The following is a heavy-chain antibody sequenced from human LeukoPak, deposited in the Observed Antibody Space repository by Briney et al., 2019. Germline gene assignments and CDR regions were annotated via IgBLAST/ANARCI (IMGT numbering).Heavy chain of an antibody. CDR3: ANLWFGDAFDI. CDR2: INPNSGGS. J-gene: IGHJ3*02. V-gene: IGHV1-2*02. D-gene: IGHD3-10*01. CDR1: GYTFTGYY. Sequence: GASVKVSCKASGYTFTGYYMHWVRQAPGQGLEWMGWINPNSGGSNYAQKFQGRVTMTRDTSISTAYMELCRLRSDDTAVYYCANLWFGDAFDIWGQGTMVTVSS.